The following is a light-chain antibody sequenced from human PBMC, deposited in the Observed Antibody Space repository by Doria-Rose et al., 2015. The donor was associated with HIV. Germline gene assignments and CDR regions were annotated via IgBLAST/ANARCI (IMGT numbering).Light chain of an antibody. V-gene: IGKV3-20*01. CDR3: QQYGTSRGA. Sequence: TQSPVTLSLSPGDIATLSCTASQRVQSSYLAWYQQKPGQAPRLLIYDASTRATGISDRFSGSGSGTDFTLTISRLEPEDVAVYYCQQYGTSRGAFGQGTRLEIK. CDR1: QRVQSSY. J-gene: IGKJ5*01. CDR2: DAS.